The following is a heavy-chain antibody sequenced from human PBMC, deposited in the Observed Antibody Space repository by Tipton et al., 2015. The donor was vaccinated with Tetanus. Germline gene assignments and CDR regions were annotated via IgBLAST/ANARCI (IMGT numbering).Heavy chain of an antibody. CDR2: IYTSGST. CDR3: ARDRGVTSPFGTYYYGMDV. CDR1: GGSISSYY. D-gene: IGHD1-14*01. V-gene: IGHV4-4*07. J-gene: IGHJ6*02. Sequence: TLSLTCTVSGGSISSYYWSWIRQPAGKGLEWIWRIYTSGSTNYNPSLKSRVTMSVDTSKNQFSLKLSSVTDADTAVYYCARDRGVTSPFGTYYYGMDVWGQGTTVTVSS.